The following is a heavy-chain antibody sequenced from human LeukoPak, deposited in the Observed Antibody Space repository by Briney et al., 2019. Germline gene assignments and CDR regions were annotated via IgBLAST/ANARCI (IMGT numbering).Heavy chain of an antibody. CDR1: GFTFSSYG. D-gene: IGHD5-24*01. Sequence: PGGSLRLSCAASGFTFSSYGMSWVRQAPGKGLEWVSAISGSGGSTYYADSVKGRFTISRDNSKNTLYLQMNSLRAEDTAVYYCAKGVDGYNFKSAFDIWGQGTMVTVSS. V-gene: IGHV3-23*01. CDR3: AKGVDGYNFKSAFDI. CDR2: ISGSGGST. J-gene: IGHJ3*02.